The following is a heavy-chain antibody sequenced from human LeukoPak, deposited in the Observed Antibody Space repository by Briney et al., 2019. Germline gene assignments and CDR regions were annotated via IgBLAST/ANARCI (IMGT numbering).Heavy chain of an antibody. CDR3: ARTGRDSSGWYSRAFDI. D-gene: IGHD6-19*01. Sequence: ASVKVSCKASGYTFTGYYMHWVRQATGQGLEWMGWMNPNSGNTGYAQKFQGRVTMTRNTSISTAYMGLSSLRSEDTAVYYCARTGRDSSGWYSRAFDIWGQGTMVTVSS. CDR2: MNPNSGNT. V-gene: IGHV1-8*02. J-gene: IGHJ3*02. CDR1: GYTFTGYY.